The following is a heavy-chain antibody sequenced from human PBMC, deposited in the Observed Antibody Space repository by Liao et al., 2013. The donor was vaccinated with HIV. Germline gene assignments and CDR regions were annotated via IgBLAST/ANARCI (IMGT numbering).Heavy chain of an antibody. Sequence: QVQLQESGPGLVKPSETLSLTCTVSGGSISSYHWSWIRQSAGKGLEWIGRIYASGSTNCNPSLKSRVTMSVDTSNNQFSLNLSSVTAADTAVYYCARVEQQLSENDAFDIWGPGTMVTVSS. D-gene: IGHD6-13*01. CDR1: GGSISSYH. J-gene: IGHJ3*02. CDR3: ARVEQQLSENDAFDI. V-gene: IGHV4-4*07. CDR2: IYASGST.